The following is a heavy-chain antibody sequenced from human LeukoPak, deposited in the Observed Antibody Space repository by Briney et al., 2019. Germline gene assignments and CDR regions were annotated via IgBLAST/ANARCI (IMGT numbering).Heavy chain of an antibody. CDR1: GFTFSSYA. V-gene: IGHV3-23*01. J-gene: IGHJ4*02. Sequence: PGGSLRLSCAASGFTFSSYAMSWVRQAPGKGLEWVSAISGSGDSTYYGDSVKGRFTISRDNSKNTLYLQMNSLRAEDTAVYYCAREGGRLLYFDYWGQGTLVTVSS. CDR3: AREGGRLLYFDY. D-gene: IGHD3-16*01. CDR2: ISGSGDST.